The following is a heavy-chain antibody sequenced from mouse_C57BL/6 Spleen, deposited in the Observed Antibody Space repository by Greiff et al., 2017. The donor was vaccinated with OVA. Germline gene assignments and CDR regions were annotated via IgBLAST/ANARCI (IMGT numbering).Heavy chain of an antibody. CDR1: GYTFTSYW. CDR2: IHPSDSDT. CDR3: AIPYDYDTWFAY. J-gene: IGHJ3*01. V-gene: IGHV1-74*01. Sequence: QVQLQQPGAELVKPGASVKVSCKASGYTFTSYWMHWVKQRPGQGLEWIGRIHPSDSDTNYNQKLKGQATLTVDKSSSTAYMQLSSLTSEDSAVYYCAIPYDYDTWFAYWGQGTLVTVSA. D-gene: IGHD2-4*01.